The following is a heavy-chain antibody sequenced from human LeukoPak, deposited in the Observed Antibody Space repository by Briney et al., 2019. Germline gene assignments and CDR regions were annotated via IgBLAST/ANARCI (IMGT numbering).Heavy chain of an antibody. Sequence: GGSLRLSCAASGFTFDGHAMHWVRQAPGRGLDWVSLISGDGGSTYYADSVKGRFTISRDNSKDSLYLQMNSLRTEDTALYYCVKGTYPLFVYWGQGTLVTVSS. J-gene: IGHJ4*02. CDR3: VKGTYPLFVY. CDR1: GFTFDGHA. V-gene: IGHV3-43*02. CDR2: ISGDGGST.